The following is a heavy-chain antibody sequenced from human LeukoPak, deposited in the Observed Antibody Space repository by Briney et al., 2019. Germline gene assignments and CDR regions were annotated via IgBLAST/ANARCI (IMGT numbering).Heavy chain of an antibody. D-gene: IGHD2-2*01. J-gene: IGHJ4*02. Sequence: GGSLRLSCAASGFTFSSYAMHWVRQAPGKGLEWVAVISYDGSNKYYADSVKGRFTISRDNSKNTLYLQMNSLRAEDTAVYYCARDSDIVVVPAALDYWGQGTLVTVSS. CDR1: GFTFSSYA. CDR3: ARDSDIVVVPAALDY. V-gene: IGHV3-30-3*01. CDR2: ISYDGSNK.